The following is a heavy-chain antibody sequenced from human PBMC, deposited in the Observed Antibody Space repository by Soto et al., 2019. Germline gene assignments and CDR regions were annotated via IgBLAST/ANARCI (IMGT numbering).Heavy chain of an antibody. D-gene: IGHD5-12*01. CDR1: GFTFDDYA. Sequence: GGSLRLSCAASGFTFDDYAMHWVRQAPGKGLEWVSGISWNSGSIGYADSVKGRFTISRDNAKNSLYLQMNSLRAEDTALYYCTKDIGVEMATIWGFDYWGQGTLVTVSS. CDR2: ISWNSGSI. CDR3: TKDIGVEMATIWGFDY. J-gene: IGHJ4*02. V-gene: IGHV3-9*01.